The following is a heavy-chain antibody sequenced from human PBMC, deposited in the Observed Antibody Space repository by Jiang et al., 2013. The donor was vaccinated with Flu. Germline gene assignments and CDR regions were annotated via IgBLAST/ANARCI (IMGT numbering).Heavy chain of an antibody. CDR3: TRDLVRDIILIPATYFDY. CDR1: GFSFGDYA. V-gene: IGHV3-49*03. D-gene: IGHD2-2*01. J-gene: IGHJ4*02. Sequence: GEGLVQPGRSLRLSCTASGFSFGDYAVSWLRQAPGKGLEWVGFIRNKLYRGTTDYAASVKGRFTISRDDSKRIAYLQMSSLKTEDTAVYYCTRDLVRDIILIPATYFDYWGQGALVTVSS. CDR2: IRNKLYRGTT.